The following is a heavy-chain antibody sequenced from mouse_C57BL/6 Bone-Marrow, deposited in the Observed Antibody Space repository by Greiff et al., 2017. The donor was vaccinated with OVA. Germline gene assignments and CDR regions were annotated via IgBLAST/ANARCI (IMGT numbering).Heavy chain of an antibody. Sequence: VKLQQPGAELVKPGASVKMSCKASGYTFTSYWITWVKQRPGQGLEWIGDIYPGSGSTNYNEKFKSKATLTVDTSSSTAYMQLSSLTSEDSAVYYCARKGYDGYYWDPSYFDYWGQGTTLTVSS. CDR1: GYTFTSYW. CDR2: IYPGSGST. J-gene: IGHJ2*01. V-gene: IGHV1-55*01. CDR3: ARKGYDGYYWDPSYFDY. D-gene: IGHD2-3*01.